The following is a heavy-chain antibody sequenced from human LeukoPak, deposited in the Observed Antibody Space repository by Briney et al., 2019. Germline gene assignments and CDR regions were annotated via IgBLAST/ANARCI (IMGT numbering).Heavy chain of an antibody. CDR1: GFTFSSYA. V-gene: IGHV3-23*01. CDR2: ISGSGGST. Sequence: QPGGSLRLSCAASGFTFSSYAMSWVRQAPGKGLEWVSAISGSGGSTYYADSVKGRFTISRDNSKNTLYLQMNSLRAEDTAVYYCASPSYGGYDAVLYYYGMDVWGQGTTVTVSS. D-gene: IGHD5-12*01. CDR3: ASPSYGGYDAVLYYYGMDV. J-gene: IGHJ6*02.